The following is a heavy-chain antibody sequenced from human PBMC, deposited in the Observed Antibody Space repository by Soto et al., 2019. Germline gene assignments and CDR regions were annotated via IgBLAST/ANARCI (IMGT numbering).Heavy chain of an antibody. V-gene: IGHV4-31*03. Sequence: PSETLSLTCTVSGGSISSGGYYWSWIRQHPGKGLEWIGYIYYSGSTYYNPSLKSRVTISVDTSKNQFSLKLSSVTAADTAVYYCARGLVVPAAILSSPGPNWFDPWGQGTLVTSPQ. D-gene: IGHD2-2*01. J-gene: IGHJ5*02. CDR3: ARGLVVPAAILSSPGPNWFDP. CDR2: IYYSGST. CDR1: GGSISSGGYY.